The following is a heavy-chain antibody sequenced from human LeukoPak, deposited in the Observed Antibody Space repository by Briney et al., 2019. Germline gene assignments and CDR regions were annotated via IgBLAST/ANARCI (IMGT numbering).Heavy chain of an antibody. D-gene: IGHD2-8*01. CDR2: TYYSGST. J-gene: IGHJ4*02. V-gene: IGHV4-59*01. CDR1: GGSISSYY. Sequence: PSETLSLTCTVSGGSISSYYWSWIRQPPGKGLEWIGYTYYSGSTNYNPSLKSRVTISVDTSKNQFSLKLSSVTAADTAVYYCAIGWYYFDYWGQGTLVTVSS. CDR3: AIGWYYFDY.